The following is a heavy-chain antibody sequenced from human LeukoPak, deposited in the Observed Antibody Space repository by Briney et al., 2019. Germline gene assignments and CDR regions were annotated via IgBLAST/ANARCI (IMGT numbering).Heavy chain of an antibody. J-gene: IGHJ4*02. Sequence: PGGSLRLSCAASGFTFSNYGMHWVRQAPGKGLEWVAVMWYDGSNKYYADSVKGRFTISRDNSKNTLYLQMNSLRAEDTAVYYCTRGEYYYDNSGYFLWGQGTLVTVSS. CDR2: MWYDGSNK. D-gene: IGHD3-22*01. CDR1: GFTFSNYG. V-gene: IGHV3-33*01. CDR3: TRGEYYYDNSGYFL.